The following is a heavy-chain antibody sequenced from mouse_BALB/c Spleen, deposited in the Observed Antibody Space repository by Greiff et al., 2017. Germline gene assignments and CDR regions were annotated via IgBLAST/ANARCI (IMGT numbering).Heavy chain of an antibody. J-gene: IGHJ3*01. CDR2: ISSGGSYT. CDR3: RRLYYEGGMAY. CDR1: GFTFSSYG. D-gene: IGHD1-1*01. Sequence: EVQGVESGGDLVKPGGSLKLSCAASGFTFSSYGMSWVRQTPDKRLEWVATISSGGSYTYYPDSVKGRFTISRDNAKNTLYLQMSSLKSEDTAMYYCRRLYYEGGMAYWGQGTLVTVSA. V-gene: IGHV5-6*01.